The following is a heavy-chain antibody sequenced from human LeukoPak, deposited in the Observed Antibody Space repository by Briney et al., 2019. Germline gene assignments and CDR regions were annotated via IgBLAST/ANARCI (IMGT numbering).Heavy chain of an antibody. J-gene: IGHJ4*02. CDR2: SSAFNGDT. V-gene: IGHV1-18*01. D-gene: IGHD3-9*01. CDR3: ARTRDYDILTGYQFPPFWDY. CDR1: GYSFTNYG. Sequence: GASVKVSCKTSGYSFTNYGISWLRQAPGQGLEWLGWSSAFNGDTNYAQKLQGRVTMTTDTSTSTAYMELRSLRSDDTAVYYCARTRDYDILTGYQFPPFWDYWGQGTLVTVSS.